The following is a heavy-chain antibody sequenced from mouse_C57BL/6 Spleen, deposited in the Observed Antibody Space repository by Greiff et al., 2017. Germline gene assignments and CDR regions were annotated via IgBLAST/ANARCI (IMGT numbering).Heavy chain of an antibody. CDR3: ASKTAYYAMDY. J-gene: IGHJ4*01. Sequence: VQLKESGGGLVKPGGSLKLSCAASGFTFSDYGMHWVRQAPEKGLEWVAYISSGSSTIYYADTVKGRFTISRDNAKNTLFLQMTSLRSEDTAMYYCASKTAYYAMDYWGQGTSVTVSS. V-gene: IGHV5-17*01. CDR1: GFTFSDYG. D-gene: IGHD1-3*01. CDR2: ISSGSSTI.